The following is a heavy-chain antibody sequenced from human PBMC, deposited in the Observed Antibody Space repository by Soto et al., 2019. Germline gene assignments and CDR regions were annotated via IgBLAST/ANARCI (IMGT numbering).Heavy chain of an antibody. CDR2: IYPGDSDT. D-gene: IGHD4-4*01. CDR1: GYSFTSYW. J-gene: IGHJ6*02. V-gene: IGHV5-51*01. CDR3: ARQGTVTTYYYYGMDV. Sequence: PRESLKISCKGSGYSFTSYWIGWVRQMPGKGLEWMGIIYPGDSDTRYSPPFQGQVTISADKSISTAYLQWSSLKASDTAMYYCARQGTVTTYYYYGMDVWGQGTTVTVSS.